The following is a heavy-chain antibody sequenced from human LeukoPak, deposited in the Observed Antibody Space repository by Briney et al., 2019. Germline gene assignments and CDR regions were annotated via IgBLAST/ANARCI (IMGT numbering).Heavy chain of an antibody. CDR2: IYSGGTT. D-gene: IGHD6-13*01. CDR3: ARVGAAAGTGFDY. J-gene: IGHJ4*02. Sequence: GGSLRLSCAASGFTVSSNYMSWVRQAPGKGLEWVSVIYSGGTTYYADSVKDRFTISRDNSKNTLYLQMNSLRAEDTAMYYCARVGAAAGTGFDYWGQGTLVTVSS. V-gene: IGHV3-53*01. CDR1: GFTVSSNY.